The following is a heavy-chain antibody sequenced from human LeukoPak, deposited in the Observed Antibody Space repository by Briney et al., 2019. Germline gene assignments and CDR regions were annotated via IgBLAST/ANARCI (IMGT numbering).Heavy chain of an antibody. CDR2: VYFTGST. D-gene: IGHD3-10*01. CDR1: GGSISSYY. CDR3: ARDVGIQLLLGDYFDY. J-gene: IGHJ4*02. V-gene: IGHV4-59*12. Sequence: PSETLSLTCTVSGGSISSYYWSWIRQSPEKGLEWIGAVYFTGSTQYNPSLKSRVTISVDTSKDQFSLKLSSVTAADTAVYYCARDVGIQLLLGDYFDYWGQGILVTVSS.